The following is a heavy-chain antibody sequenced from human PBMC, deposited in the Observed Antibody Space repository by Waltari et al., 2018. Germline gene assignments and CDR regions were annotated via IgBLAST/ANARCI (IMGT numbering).Heavy chain of an antibody. CDR1: GYTFTSYD. D-gene: IGHD2-15*01. Sequence: QVQLVQSGAEVKKPGASVKVSCKASGYTFTSYDINWVRQATGQGLEWMGWMNPNSGNTGYAQKFQGRVTITRNTAISTAYMELSSLRSEDTAVYYCARAVYCSGGSCYDFDYWGQGTLVTVSS. V-gene: IGHV1-8*03. CDR3: ARAVYCSGGSCYDFDY. J-gene: IGHJ4*02. CDR2: MNPNSGNT.